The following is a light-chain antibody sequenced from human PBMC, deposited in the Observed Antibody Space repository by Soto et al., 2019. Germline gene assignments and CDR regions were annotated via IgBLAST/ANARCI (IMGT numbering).Light chain of an antibody. CDR2: GAS. Sequence: EIVLTQSPGTLSLSPGERATLSCRASQSVVSSDLAWYQQAPGQAPRLLIYGASSRTTGIPDRFSGSGSGTHFTLTISRLEPEDFAVYYCQQYRTSLYTFGQGTKLEIK. J-gene: IGKJ2*01. V-gene: IGKV3-20*01. CDR1: QSVVSSD. CDR3: QQYRTSLYT.